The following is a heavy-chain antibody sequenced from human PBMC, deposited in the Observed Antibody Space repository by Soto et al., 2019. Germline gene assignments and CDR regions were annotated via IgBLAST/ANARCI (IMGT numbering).Heavy chain of an antibody. J-gene: IGHJ6*02. Sequence: QVQLVESGGGVVQPGRSLRLSCAASGFTFSSYAMHWVRQAPGKGLEWVAVISYDGSNKYYADSVKGRFTISRDNSKNTLYLQMNSLRAEDTAVYYCARDSNYGMDVWGQGTTVTVSS. CDR1: GFTFSSYA. CDR3: ARDSNYGMDV. V-gene: IGHV3-30-3*01. CDR2: ISYDGSNK.